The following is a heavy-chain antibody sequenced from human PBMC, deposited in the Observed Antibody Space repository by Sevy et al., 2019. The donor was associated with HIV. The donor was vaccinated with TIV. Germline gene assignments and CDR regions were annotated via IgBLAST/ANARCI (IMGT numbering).Heavy chain of an antibody. Sequence: ASVKVSCKASGYTFTSYGISWVRQAPGQGLEWMGWISAYNGKTNFAQKLQDKFTMTTDTSTGTAYMGLRSLRSDDTAVYYCARDGQVYSSSSGGYYYYGMDVWGQGTTVTVSS. CDR3: ARDGQVYSSSSGGYYYYGMDV. D-gene: IGHD6-6*01. J-gene: IGHJ6*02. CDR1: GYTFTSYG. CDR2: ISAYNGKT. V-gene: IGHV1-18*04.